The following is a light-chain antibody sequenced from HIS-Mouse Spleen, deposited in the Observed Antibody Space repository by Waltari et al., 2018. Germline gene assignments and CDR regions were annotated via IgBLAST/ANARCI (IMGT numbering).Light chain of an antibody. CDR1: SSDVGSYNL. CDR3: CSYAGSREV. V-gene: IGLV2-23*01. CDR2: EGS. Sequence: QSALTQPASVSGSPGQSITISCTGTSSDVGSYNLVSWYQQHPGKAPKLMIYEGSKRPAGVSTRFSGSKSGNTASLTISGLQAEDEADYYCCSYAGSREVFGTGTKVTVL. J-gene: IGLJ1*01.